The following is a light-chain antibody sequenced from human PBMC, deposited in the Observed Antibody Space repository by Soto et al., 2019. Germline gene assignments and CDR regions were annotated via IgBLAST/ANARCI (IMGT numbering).Light chain of an antibody. CDR2: DAS. V-gene: IGKV1-33*01. CDR1: QDIRKY. Sequence: DIQMTQSPPSLSASVGDRVTITCQASQDIRKYLNWYQQKPGKAPKLLIYDASNLETGVPSRFSGSASGTDFTLTIKSLQPEDVATYYCQQVTTFPRTFGQGTKVEIK. CDR3: QQVTTFPRT. J-gene: IGKJ1*01.